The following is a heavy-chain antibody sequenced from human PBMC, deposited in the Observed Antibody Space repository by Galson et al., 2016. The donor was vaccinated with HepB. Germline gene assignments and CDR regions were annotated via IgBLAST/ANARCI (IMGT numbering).Heavy chain of an antibody. Sequence: SLRLSCAASGFRFSNYGMHWVRQAPGKGLEWVAVIWFDGSNKYYADSVKGRFTISRDNSKNTLFLQMNSLRAEDTAVYYCARERWGITMVRGNGMDVWGQGTTVTVPS. CDR1: GFRFSNYG. V-gene: IGHV3-33*01. CDR3: ARERWGITMVRGNGMDV. D-gene: IGHD3-10*01. J-gene: IGHJ6*02. CDR2: IWFDGSNK.